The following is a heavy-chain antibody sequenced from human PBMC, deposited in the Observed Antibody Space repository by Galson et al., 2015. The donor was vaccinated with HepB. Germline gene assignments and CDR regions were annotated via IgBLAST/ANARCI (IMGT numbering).Heavy chain of an antibody. CDR1: GFTFSSYW. Sequence: SLRLSCAASGFTFSSYWMHWVRQAPGKGLVWVSRVNTDGSSTNYADSVKGRFTISRDNAKNTLYLHMNSLRAEDTAVYYCARLSVTAAFAYWGQGTLVTVSS. J-gene: IGHJ4*02. CDR2: VNTDGSST. D-gene: IGHD6-13*01. CDR3: ARLSVTAAFAY. V-gene: IGHV3-74*01.